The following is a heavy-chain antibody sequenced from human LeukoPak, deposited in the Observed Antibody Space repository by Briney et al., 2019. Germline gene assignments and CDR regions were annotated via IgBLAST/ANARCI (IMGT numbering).Heavy chain of an antibody. CDR2: IIPIFGTA. D-gene: IGHD4-17*01. V-gene: IGHV1-69*13. Sequence: SVKVSCKASGGTLSSYAISWVRQAPGQGLEWMGGIIPIFGTANYAQKFQGRVTITADESTSTAYMELSSLRSEDTAVYYCARDDRGDYAQDYWGQGTLVTVSS. J-gene: IGHJ4*02. CDR1: GGTLSSYA. CDR3: ARDDRGDYAQDY.